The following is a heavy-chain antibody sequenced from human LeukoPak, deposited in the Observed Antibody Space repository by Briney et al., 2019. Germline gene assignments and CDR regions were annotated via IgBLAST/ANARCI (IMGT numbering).Heavy chain of an antibody. Sequence: SVKVSCKASGGTFISYAISWVRQAPGQGLEWMGGIIPIFGTANYAQKFQGRVTITADESTSTAYMELSSLRSEDTAAYYCARDEGGPYGLNFDYWGQGTLVTVSS. CDR2: IIPIFGTA. CDR3: ARDEGGPYGLNFDY. V-gene: IGHV1-69*13. D-gene: IGHD3-10*01. J-gene: IGHJ4*02. CDR1: GGTFISYA.